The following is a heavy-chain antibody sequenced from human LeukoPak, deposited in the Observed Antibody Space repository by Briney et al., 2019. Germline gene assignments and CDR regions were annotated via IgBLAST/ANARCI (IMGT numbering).Heavy chain of an antibody. CDR3: ARKELVPHYYYYYGMDV. CDR2: IYYSGST. J-gene: IGHJ6*02. CDR1: GGSLSSGSYY. V-gene: IGHV4-61*01. D-gene: IGHD3-10*01. Sequence: SETLSLTCTVSGGSLSSGSYYWSWLRQPPGKGLEWLGYIYYSGSTNYNPSLKSRVTISVDTSKNQFSLKLSSVTAADTAVYYCARKELVPHYYYYYGMDVWGQGTTVTVSS.